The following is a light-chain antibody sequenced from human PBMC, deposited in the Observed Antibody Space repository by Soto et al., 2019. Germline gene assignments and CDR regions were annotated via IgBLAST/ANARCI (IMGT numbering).Light chain of an antibody. CDR1: QSVRSY. V-gene: IGKV3-11*01. J-gene: IGKJ2*01. Sequence: EIVLTQSPATLSLSPGERATLSCRASQSVRSYLAWYQQKPGQAPRLLIYDASNRATGIPARFSGSGSGADFTLTISSLEPEDVAVYYCQQRSNWPPYTFGQGTKLDIK. CDR3: QQRSNWPPYT. CDR2: DAS.